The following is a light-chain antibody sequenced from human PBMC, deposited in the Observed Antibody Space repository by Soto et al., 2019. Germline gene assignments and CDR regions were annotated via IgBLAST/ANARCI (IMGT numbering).Light chain of an antibody. CDR2: DVT. J-gene: IGLJ2*01. CDR3: SSYRGTSTPV. CDR1: STDVGAYNY. Sequence: QSALTQPASVSGSPGQPITISCTGTSTDVGAYNYVSWYQQHPGKAPKLMIFDVTNRPSEVSDRFSGSKSGNTASLTISGLQFEDEADYYCSSYRGTSTPVFGGGTKVTVL. V-gene: IGLV2-14*01.